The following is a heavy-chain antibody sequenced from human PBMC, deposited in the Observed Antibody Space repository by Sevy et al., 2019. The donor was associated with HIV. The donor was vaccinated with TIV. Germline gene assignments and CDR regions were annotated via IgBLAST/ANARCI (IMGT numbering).Heavy chain of an antibody. CDR2: ISDSGGST. Sequence: GGSLRLSCAASGFTFSSYTMSWVRQAPGKGLEWVSAISDSGGSTYYADSVKGRFTISSDNSKNTLYLQMNSLRAEDTAVYYCAKPPTYQGAFDIWGQGTMVTVSS. J-gene: IGHJ3*02. CDR3: AKPPTYQGAFDI. V-gene: IGHV3-23*01. CDR1: GFTFSSYT. D-gene: IGHD1-26*01.